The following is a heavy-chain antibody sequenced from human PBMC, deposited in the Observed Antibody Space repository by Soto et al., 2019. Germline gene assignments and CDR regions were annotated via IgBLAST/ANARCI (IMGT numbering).Heavy chain of an antibody. J-gene: IGHJ4*02. CDR2: ISSSASYM. CDR3: ARECVDTVTSITIPFDY. D-gene: IGHD5-12*01. Sequence: EVQLLQSGGGLVKSGGSLRLSCATSGFTFSRCDMNWVRQAPGKGLEWVSFISSSASYMYYADSVKGRFTISRDNSKKSLYLQMNSLRADDTAVYYCARECVDTVTSITIPFDYWGQGALVTVSS. CDR1: GFTFSRCD. V-gene: IGHV3-21*02.